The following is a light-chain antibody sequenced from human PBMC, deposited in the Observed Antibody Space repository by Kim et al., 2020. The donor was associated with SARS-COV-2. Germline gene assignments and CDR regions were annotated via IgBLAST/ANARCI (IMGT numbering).Light chain of an antibody. CDR1: ENIDNY. CDR2: DVS. Sequence: LSPGGRAPLSCRASENIDNYLAWYQQRPGRPPRLLIYDVSSRAIGIPARFSGSGSGTDFTLTISSLEPEDFAVYYCQQRSDWPLTFGGGTKVDIK. J-gene: IGKJ4*01. V-gene: IGKV3-11*01. CDR3: QQRSDWPLT.